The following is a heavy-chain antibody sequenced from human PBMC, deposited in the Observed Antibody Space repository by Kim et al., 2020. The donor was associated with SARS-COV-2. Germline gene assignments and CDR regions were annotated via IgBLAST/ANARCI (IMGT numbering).Heavy chain of an antibody. Sequence: GGSLRLSCAASGFTFSSYSMNWVRQAPGKGLEWVSSISSSSSYIYYADSVKGRFTISRDNAKNSLYLQMNSLRAEDTAVYYCARDEQQLGQDYYYYYGMDVWGQGTTVTVSS. J-gene: IGHJ6*02. CDR3: ARDEQQLGQDYYYYYGMDV. CDR2: ISSSSSYI. V-gene: IGHV3-21*01. CDR1: GFTFSSYS. D-gene: IGHD6-13*01.